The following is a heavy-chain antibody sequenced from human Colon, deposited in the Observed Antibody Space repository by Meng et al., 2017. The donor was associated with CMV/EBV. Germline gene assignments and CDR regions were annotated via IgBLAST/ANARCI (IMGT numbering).Heavy chain of an antibody. V-gene: IGHV4-34*01. CDR3: AREAGPFFGVIVYNS. CDR2: INQSGST. D-gene: IGHD3-3*01. Sequence: QGQLQQWGEGLLKTSETLSLTCGVSGGSLSGYYWTWIRQSPGKGLEWIGEINQSGSTNYNPSLKSRATVSVDTSKNQFSLRVTSVTAADSALYYCAREAGPFFGVIVYNSWGQGTLVTVSS. CDR1: GGSLSGYY. J-gene: IGHJ4*02.